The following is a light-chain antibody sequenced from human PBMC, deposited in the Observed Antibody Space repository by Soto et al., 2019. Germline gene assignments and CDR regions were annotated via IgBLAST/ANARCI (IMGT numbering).Light chain of an antibody. V-gene: IGKV1-5*03. CDR3: QQYNSYST. CDR1: QSISSW. Sequence: DLXMTXSXSTLSASVGDRVTITCRASQSISSWLAWYQQKPGKAPKLLIYKASSLQSGVPSRFSGSGSGTEFTLTISSLQPDDFATYYCQQYNSYSTFGQGTKVEIK. CDR2: KAS. J-gene: IGKJ1*01.